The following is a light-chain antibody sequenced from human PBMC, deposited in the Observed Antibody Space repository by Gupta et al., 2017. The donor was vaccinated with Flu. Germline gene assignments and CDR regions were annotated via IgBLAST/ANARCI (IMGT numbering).Light chain of an antibody. V-gene: IGLV1-51*02. Sequence: KVTISCSGRSPNIGSNYVSWYQLLPGTAPQLLIYGNNKRPSGIPDRFSGSKSGTSATLGITGLQTGDEADYYCGTWDSSLSAYVFGTGTKVTVL. CDR1: SPNIGSNY. J-gene: IGLJ1*01. CDR2: GNN. CDR3: GTWDSSLSAYV.